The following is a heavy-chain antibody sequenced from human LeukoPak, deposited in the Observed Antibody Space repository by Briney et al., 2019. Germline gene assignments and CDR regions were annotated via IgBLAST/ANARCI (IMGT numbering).Heavy chain of an antibody. J-gene: IGHJ5*02. V-gene: IGHV1-2*06. CDR3: AREEALYDSSGYYYEEYNWFDP. CDR1: GYTFTGYY. D-gene: IGHD3-22*01. Sequence: GSVQVSCQASGYTFTGYYMHWVRQAPGQGLEWMGRINPNSGGTNYAQKFQGRVTMTRDTSISTAYMELSSLRSEDTAVYYCAREEALYDSSGYYYEEYNWFDPWGQGTLVTVSS. CDR2: INPNSGGT.